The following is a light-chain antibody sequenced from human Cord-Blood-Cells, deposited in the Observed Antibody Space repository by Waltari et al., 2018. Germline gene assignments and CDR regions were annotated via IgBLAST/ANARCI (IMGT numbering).Light chain of an antibody. CDR2: EGS. J-gene: IGLJ3*02. CDR3: CSYAGISNWV. V-gene: IGLV2-23*01. Sequence: QSALTQPASVSGFPGQSLPISCTRTSSYVGSYNLVSCYQKHPGEAPKLIIYEGSKRPSGVSNRFSGSKSGNTASLTISGLQAEDEADYYCCSYAGISNWVFGGGTKLTVL. CDR1: SSYVGSYNL.